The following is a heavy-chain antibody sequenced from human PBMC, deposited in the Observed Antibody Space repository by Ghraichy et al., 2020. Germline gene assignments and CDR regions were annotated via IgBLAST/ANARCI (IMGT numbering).Heavy chain of an antibody. CDR3: ARDGVITMVRENRPYYYYYMDV. D-gene: IGHD3-10*01. J-gene: IGHJ6*03. Sequence: SVKVSCKASGGTFSSYAISWVRQAPGQGLEWMGGIIPIFGTANYAQKFQGRVTITADESTSTAYMELSSLRSEDTAVYYCARDGVITMVRENRPYYYYYMDVWGKGTTVTVSS. CDR2: IIPIFGTA. CDR1: GGTFSSYA. V-gene: IGHV1-69*13.